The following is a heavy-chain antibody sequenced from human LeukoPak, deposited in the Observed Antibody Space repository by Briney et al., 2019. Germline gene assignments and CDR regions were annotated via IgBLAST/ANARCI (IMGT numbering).Heavy chain of an antibody. CDR1: GFTFSSYG. Sequence: PGGSLRLSCAASGFTFSSYGIHWVRQAPGKGLEWVAVIWYDGSNKYYADSVKGRFTISRDNSKNTLYLQMNSLRAEDTAVYYCARAGYSSSWYYLPGYYYYYGMDVWGQGTTVTVSS. J-gene: IGHJ6*02. CDR3: ARAGYSSSWYYLPGYYYYYGMDV. D-gene: IGHD6-13*01. V-gene: IGHV3-33*01. CDR2: IWYDGSNK.